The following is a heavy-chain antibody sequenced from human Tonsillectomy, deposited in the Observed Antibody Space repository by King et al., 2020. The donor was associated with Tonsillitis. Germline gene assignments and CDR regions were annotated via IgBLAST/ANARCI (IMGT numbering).Heavy chain of an antibody. CDR1: GFTFTNYP. CDR2: ISSDGSTK. V-gene: IGHV3-30*04. CDR3: ARDRITMIIPGFYYYMDV. D-gene: IGHD3-22*01. J-gene: IGHJ6*03. Sequence: VQLVESGGGVVQPGRSLRLSCAASGFTFTNYPIHWVRQAPARGLQWGAVISSDGSTKFYADSVKGRFTISRDNSKNTLYLQMNSLRAEDTAVYYCARDRITMIIPGFYYYMDVWGKGATVTVSS.